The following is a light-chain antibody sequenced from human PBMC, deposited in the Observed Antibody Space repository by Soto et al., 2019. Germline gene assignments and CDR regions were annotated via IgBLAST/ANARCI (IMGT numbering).Light chain of an antibody. V-gene: IGKV3-11*01. J-gene: IGKJ4*01. CDR3: QQRFIWPPVT. CDR2: DAS. Sequence: EVVLTQSPATLSLSPGERATLSCRASQSVGSYLAWYQQKPGQAPRLLIYDASNRATGIPARFSGSGSGTDFTLTISSLEPEDFAVYYCQQRFIWPPVTFGGGTNVDIK. CDR1: QSVGSY.